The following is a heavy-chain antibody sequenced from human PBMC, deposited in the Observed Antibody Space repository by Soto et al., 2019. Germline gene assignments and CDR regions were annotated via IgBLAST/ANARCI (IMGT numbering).Heavy chain of an antibody. CDR1: GYSFTSYY. Sequence: QVQLVQSGTEVKKPGASVKVSCKASGYSFTSYYIHWVRQAPGQGLEWMGIINPSGGSTSYAQKFQGRVPMTRDTSTSTVYMELRNLRSEDTAVYYCARDRGDSWGQGTLVTVSS. J-gene: IGHJ4*02. V-gene: IGHV1-46*01. CDR2: INPSGGST. CDR3: ARDRGDS. D-gene: IGHD3-10*01.